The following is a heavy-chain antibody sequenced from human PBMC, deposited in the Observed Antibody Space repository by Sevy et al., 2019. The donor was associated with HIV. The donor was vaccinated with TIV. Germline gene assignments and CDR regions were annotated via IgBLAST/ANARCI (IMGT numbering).Heavy chain of an antibody. D-gene: IGHD3-3*01. CDR2: IYYSGGT. CDR3: ARSSGYALNDAFDI. J-gene: IGHJ3*02. V-gene: IGHV4-31*03. CDR1: GDSITSVGYY. Sequence: SETLSLTCTVSGDSITSVGYYWSWIRQHPGKGLEYIGYIYYSGGTYYNPSLKSRVDISADTSKNQLSLNLSSVTAADTAMYYCARSSGYALNDAFDIWGQGTMVTVSS.